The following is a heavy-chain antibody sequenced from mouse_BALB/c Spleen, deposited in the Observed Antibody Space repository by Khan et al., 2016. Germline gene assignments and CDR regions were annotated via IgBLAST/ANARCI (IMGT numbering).Heavy chain of an antibody. CDR1: GYTFSNYW. J-gene: IGHJ4*01. Sequence: QVQLQQSGAELMKPGASVNISCKATGYTFSNYWIEWVKQRPGHGLEWIGDILPGNANSNYNENLKGKATLTADTSSNTAYMQLSSLTSEDSAVYYCARAWYSRDYWGQGTSVTVSS. CDR2: ILPGNANS. CDR3: ARAWYSRDY. V-gene: IGHV1-9*01.